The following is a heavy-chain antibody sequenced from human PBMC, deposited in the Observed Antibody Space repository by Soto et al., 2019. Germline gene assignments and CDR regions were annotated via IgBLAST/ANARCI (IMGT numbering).Heavy chain of an antibody. Sequence: QVQLVQSGAEVKKPGASVKVSCKASGYTFTSYGITWVRQAPGQGHEWMGWITAYNGNTNYAQKLQGRVTLTTDTSTSTSYMELRSLRSDDTSVYYCAIDRGSSWYDYGMDVWGHGTPVTFSS. J-gene: IGHJ6*02. D-gene: IGHD6-13*01. V-gene: IGHV1-18*01. CDR3: AIDRGSSWYDYGMDV. CDR1: GYTFTSYG. CDR2: ITAYNGNT.